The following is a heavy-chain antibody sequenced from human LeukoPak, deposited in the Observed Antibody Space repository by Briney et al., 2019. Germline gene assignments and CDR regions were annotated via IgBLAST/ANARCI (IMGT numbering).Heavy chain of an antibody. D-gene: IGHD6-19*01. Sequence: SETLSLTCTVSGDSISNYYWSWIRQSPGKELEWIGYMYNRGSTIYNPSLKSRVTISTDTSKNQFSLRLTSVTAADTAVYYCARAEKAVTGTLDSWGQGTLITVSS. V-gene: IGHV4-59*01. CDR3: ARAEKAVTGTLDS. J-gene: IGHJ4*02. CDR2: MYNRGST. CDR1: GDSISNYY.